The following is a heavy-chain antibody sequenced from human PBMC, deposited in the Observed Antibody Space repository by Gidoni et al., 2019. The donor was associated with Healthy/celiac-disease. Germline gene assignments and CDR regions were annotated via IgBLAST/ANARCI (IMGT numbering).Heavy chain of an antibody. CDR1: GFTFADYA. CDR3: AKDTYYYGSGTDGMDV. V-gene: IGHV3-43*02. CDR2: ISGDGGST. Sequence: EVQLVESGGGVVQPGGSLRLSCAASGFTFADYAMHWVRQAPGKGLEWVSLISGDGGSTYYADSVKGRFTIYRDNSKNSLYLQMNSLRTEDTALYYCAKDTYYYGSGTDGMDVWGQGTTVTVSS. D-gene: IGHD3-10*01. J-gene: IGHJ6*02.